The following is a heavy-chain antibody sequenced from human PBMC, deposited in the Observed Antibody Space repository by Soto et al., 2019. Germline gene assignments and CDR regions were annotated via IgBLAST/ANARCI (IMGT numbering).Heavy chain of an antibody. CDR1: GYTFTGYA. Sequence: ASVKVSCKASGYTFTGYAMHWVRQAPGQRLEWMGWINAGNGNTKYSQKFQGRVTITRDTSASTAYMELSSLRSEDTAVYYCARVRGYCSGGSCSQETRYNWFDPWGQGTLVTVSS. J-gene: IGHJ5*02. CDR2: INAGNGNT. D-gene: IGHD2-15*01. CDR3: ARVRGYCSGGSCSQETRYNWFDP. V-gene: IGHV1-3*01.